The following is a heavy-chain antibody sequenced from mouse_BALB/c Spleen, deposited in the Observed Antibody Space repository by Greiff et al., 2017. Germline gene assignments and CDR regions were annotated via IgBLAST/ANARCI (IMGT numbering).Heavy chain of an antibody. CDR3: ARAMIRGAWFAY. CDR1: GYTFTSYW. J-gene: IGHJ3*01. Sequence: QVQLQQSGAELAKPGASVKMSCKASGYTFTSYWMHWVKQRPGQGLEWIGYINPSTGYTEYNQKFKDKATLTADKSSSTAYMQLSSLTSEDSAVYYCARAMIRGAWFAYWGQGTLVTVSA. CDR2: INPSTGYT. D-gene: IGHD2-4*01. V-gene: IGHV1-7*01.